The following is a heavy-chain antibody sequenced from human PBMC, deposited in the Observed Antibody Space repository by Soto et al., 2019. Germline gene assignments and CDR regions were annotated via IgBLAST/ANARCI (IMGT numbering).Heavy chain of an antibody. CDR3: ERGTTGGLAAFEI. V-gene: IGHV3-20*02. J-gene: IGHJ3*02. D-gene: IGHD1-7*01. Sequence: EVQLVESWGGVVLPGGSLRLSFAASGFTFDDYGMSSVRQAPGKGLEWFSGITWNGGSTGYADSVNGRFTIARDNAKNSLYLQMIGMRAEDTALDHCERGTTGGLAAFEIWGQGPMVTVSS. CDR1: GFTFDDYG. CDR2: ITWNGGST.